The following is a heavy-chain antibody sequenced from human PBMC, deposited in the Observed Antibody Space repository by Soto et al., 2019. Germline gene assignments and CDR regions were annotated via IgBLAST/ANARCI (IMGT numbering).Heavy chain of an antibody. CDR2: IIPMFHST. V-gene: IGHV1-69*01. J-gene: IGHJ4*02. CDR3: ARGLYGGYLWFDF. Sequence: QVQLVQSGAEVKKPGSSVKVSCKASGGTFSNYAINWVRQAPGQGLEWMGGIIPMFHSTNYAQRFQDRVTITADDSKSTGYVELSCLRSEDTAVYFCARGLYGGYLWFDFWGQGTLVTVSS. CDR1: GGTFSNYA. D-gene: IGHD5-12*01.